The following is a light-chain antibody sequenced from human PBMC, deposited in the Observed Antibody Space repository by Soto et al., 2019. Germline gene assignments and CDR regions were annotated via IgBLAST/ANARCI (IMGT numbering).Light chain of an antibody. V-gene: IGLV2-23*01. J-gene: IGLJ1*01. CDR1: SSDVGSYNL. CDR3: GSCEGISTAYV. Sequence: QSVLTQPASVSGSPGQSITISCTGTSSDVGSYNLVSWYQQHPGKAPKLMIYGDNKRPSGVSNRFSGSKSGNTASLTISGLQAEDEADYYCGSCEGISTAYVFGTGTKLTVL. CDR2: GDN.